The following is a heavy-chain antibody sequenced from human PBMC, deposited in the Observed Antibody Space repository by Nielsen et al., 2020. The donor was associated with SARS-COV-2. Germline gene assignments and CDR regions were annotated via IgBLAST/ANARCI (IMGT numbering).Heavy chain of an antibody. Sequence: SETLSLTCTVSGGSISSGSYYWSWIRQPPGKGLEWIGEINHSGSTNYNPSLKSRVTISVDTSKNQFSLKLSSVTAADTAVYYCALEGGYGDLMFDYWGQGTLVTVSS. CDR3: ALEGGYGDLMFDY. D-gene: IGHD4-17*01. CDR1: GGSISSGSYY. J-gene: IGHJ4*02. CDR2: INHSGST. V-gene: IGHV4-39*07.